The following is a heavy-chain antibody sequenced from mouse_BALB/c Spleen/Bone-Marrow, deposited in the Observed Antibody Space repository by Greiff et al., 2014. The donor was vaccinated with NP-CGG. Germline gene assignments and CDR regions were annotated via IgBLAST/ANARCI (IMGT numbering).Heavy chain of an antibody. CDR1: GFNIKSTY. D-gene: IGHD1-2*01. CDR2: VDPANGNS. CDR3: ALHYAYQFDY. Sequence: VQLQQSGAELVKPGASVKLSCTVFGFNIKSTYIHWVQQRPEQGLEWIGWVDPANGNSKCDPRFQGKATITADSSSNTAYLQLSSLTSEDTAVYCCALHYAYQFDYWGQGTTVTVSS. J-gene: IGHJ2*01. V-gene: IGHV14-3*02.